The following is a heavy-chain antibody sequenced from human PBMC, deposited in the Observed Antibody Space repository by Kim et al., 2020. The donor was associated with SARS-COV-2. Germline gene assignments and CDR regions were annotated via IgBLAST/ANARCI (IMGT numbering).Heavy chain of an antibody. CDR1: GFTFDDYA. CDR2: ISWNSGSI. CDR3: AKANKGSVVVTAILEH. V-gene: IGHV3-9*01. Sequence: GGSLRLSCAASGFTFDDYAMHWVRQAPGKGLEWVSGISWNSGSIGYADSVKGRFTISRDNAKNSLYLQMNSLRAEDTALYYCAKANKGSVVVTAILEHWGQGTQVTVSS. D-gene: IGHD2-21*02. J-gene: IGHJ1*01.